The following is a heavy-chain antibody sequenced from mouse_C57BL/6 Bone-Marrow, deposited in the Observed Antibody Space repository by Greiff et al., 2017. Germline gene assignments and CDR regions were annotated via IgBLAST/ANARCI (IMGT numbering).Heavy chain of an antibody. CDR1: GFNIKDYY. Sequence: VQLQQSGAELVKPGASVKLSCTASGFNIKDYYMHWVKQRTEQGLEWIGRIDPEDGETKYAPKFQGKATITADTSFNTDYLQLSRLTSEDTAVYYCSRTPSRDYYFDYWGQGTTLTVSS. V-gene: IGHV14-2*01. J-gene: IGHJ2*01. CDR2: IDPEDGET. CDR3: SRTPSRDYYFDY. D-gene: IGHD6-1*01.